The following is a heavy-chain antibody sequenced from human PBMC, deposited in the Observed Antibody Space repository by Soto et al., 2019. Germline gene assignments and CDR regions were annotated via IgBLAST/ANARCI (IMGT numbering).Heavy chain of an antibody. CDR3: ARGVGATLYYGMDV. CDR2: IIPIFGTA. Sequence: GASVKVSCKASGGTFSSYAISWVRQARGQVLEWMGGIIPIFGTANYAQKFQGRVTITADESTSTAYMELSSLRSEDTAVYYCARGVGATLYYGMDVWGQGTTVTVSS. CDR1: GGTFSSYA. V-gene: IGHV1-69*13. D-gene: IGHD1-26*01. J-gene: IGHJ6*02.